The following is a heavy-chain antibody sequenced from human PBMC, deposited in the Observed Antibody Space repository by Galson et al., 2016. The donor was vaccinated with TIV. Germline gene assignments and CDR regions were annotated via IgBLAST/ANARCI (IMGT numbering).Heavy chain of an antibody. J-gene: IGHJ4*02. V-gene: IGHV1-46*01. D-gene: IGHD2-21*01. CDR1: GYTFISYY. CDR2: IDPSGGGT. Sequence: SVKVSCKASGYTFISYYMHWVRQAPGQGLEWVGVIDPSGGGTTYAQKFQGRVTMTRDTSTSTVYMELSSLRSDDPAVFYCAVWSNIYYFALWGQGTLITVSS. CDR3: AVWSNIYYFAL.